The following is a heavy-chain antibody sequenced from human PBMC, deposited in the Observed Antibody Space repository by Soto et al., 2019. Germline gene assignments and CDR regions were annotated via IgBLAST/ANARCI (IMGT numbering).Heavy chain of an antibody. Sequence: SGPTLVNPTETLTLTFSFSGFSRTTRSVGVAWVRQPPGKALEWLALIYWDDDGRYIPSLQSRLAITKDTSRNQVALTVANVDPGDTATYYCVDTSDWRYYFDSWGQGILVTVSS. CDR2: IYWDDDG. D-gene: IGHD2-2*01. V-gene: IGHV2-5*02. CDR3: VDTSDWRYYFDS. J-gene: IGHJ4*02. CDR1: GFSRTTRSVG.